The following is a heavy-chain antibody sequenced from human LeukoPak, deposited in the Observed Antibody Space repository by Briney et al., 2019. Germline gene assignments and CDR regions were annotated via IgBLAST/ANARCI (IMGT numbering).Heavy chain of an antibody. D-gene: IGHD6-13*01. CDR3: AKEIAAAGTFHWFDP. V-gene: IGHV1-2*06. J-gene: IGHJ5*02. Sequence: ASVKVSCKASGYTFTGYYMHWVRQAPGQGLEWMGRINPNSGGTNSAQKFQGRVTMTRDTSISTAYMELSRLRSDDTAVYYCAKEIAAAGTFHWFDPWGQGTLVTVSS. CDR1: GYTFTGYY. CDR2: INPNSGGT.